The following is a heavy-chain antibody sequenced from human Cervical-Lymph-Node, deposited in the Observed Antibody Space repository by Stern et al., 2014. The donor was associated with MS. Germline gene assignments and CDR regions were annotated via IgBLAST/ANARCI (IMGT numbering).Heavy chain of an antibody. CDR1: GGTFSRNA. CDR3: ARTVSAWNGDLMGAAPSGYYYGMDV. Sequence: QVQLVQSGAEVKKPGSSVKVSCMASGGTFSRNAISWVRQAPGQGLEWVGGIIPVLLTPQYAQKFQGSVIITADRSTSTVYMELTSLRSEDTAVYYCARTVSAWNGDLMGAAPSGYYYGMDVWGQGTTVTVSS. D-gene: IGHD1-1*01. CDR2: IIPVLLTP. J-gene: IGHJ6*02. V-gene: IGHV1-69*06.